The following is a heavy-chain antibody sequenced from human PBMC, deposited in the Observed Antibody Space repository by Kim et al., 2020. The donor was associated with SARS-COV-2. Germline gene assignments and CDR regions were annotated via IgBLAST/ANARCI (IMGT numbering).Heavy chain of an antibody. Sequence: GGSLRLSCAASGITFSSYTMNWVRQAPVKGLEWVSYISSSSNYIYYADSVKGRFTISRDNAKNSLYLQMNSLRAEDTAVYYCASRYCSSSSCYRPTPFDYWGQGSLVTVSS. CDR1: GITFSSYT. CDR2: ISSSSNYI. CDR3: ASRYCSSSSCYRPTPFDY. V-gene: IGHV3-21*01. D-gene: IGHD2-2*01. J-gene: IGHJ4*02.